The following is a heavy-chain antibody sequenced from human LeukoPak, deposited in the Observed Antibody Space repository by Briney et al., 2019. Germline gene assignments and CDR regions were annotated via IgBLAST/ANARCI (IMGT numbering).Heavy chain of an antibody. V-gene: IGHV3-23*01. J-gene: IGHJ4*02. Sequence: GGSLRLSCVDSGFSFNNYAMTWVRQAPGKGLEWVSVISGSGGSTYYADSVKGRFTISRDNSKNTLYLQMNSLRAEDTAVYYCAKDMSPGYCSGGSCYPYYFDYWGQGTLVTVSS. CDR3: AKDMSPGYCSGGSCYPYYFDY. CDR1: GFSFNNYA. CDR2: ISGSGGST. D-gene: IGHD2-15*01.